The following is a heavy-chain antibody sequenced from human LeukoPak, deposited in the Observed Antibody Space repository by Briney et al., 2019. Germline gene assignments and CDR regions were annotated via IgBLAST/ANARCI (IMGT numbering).Heavy chain of an antibody. CDR3: ARGDINYFDF. D-gene: IGHD3-9*01. Sequence: GESLKISCQGSGYSFTSYWIGWVRQMPGKGLECMGIIYPRDSDTRYSPSFQGQVTISADKSISTAYLQWSSLRASDTAMYYCARGDINYFDFWGQGALVTVSS. J-gene: IGHJ4*02. V-gene: IGHV5-51*01. CDR1: GYSFTSYW. CDR2: IYPRDSDT.